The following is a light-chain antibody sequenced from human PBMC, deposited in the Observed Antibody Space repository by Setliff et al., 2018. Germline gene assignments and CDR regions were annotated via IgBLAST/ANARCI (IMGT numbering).Light chain of an antibody. CDR1: RSNIGAGYG. CDR2: NDN. J-gene: IGLJ1*01. V-gene: IGLV1-40*01. CDR3: SAYAGSNNWGV. Sequence: QSVLTQPPSVSGAPGQRVTISCTGSRSNIGAGYGVHWYQQFPGTAPKLLIYNDNNRPSGVPDRFSGSKSGTSASLAITGLQAEDEADYYCSAYAGSNNWGVFGTGTKVTV.